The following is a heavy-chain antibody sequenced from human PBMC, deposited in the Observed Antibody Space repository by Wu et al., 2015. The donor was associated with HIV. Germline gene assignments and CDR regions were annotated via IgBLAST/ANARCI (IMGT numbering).Heavy chain of an antibody. D-gene: IGHD3-22*01. CDR2: IIPVFGIT. CDR3: ARDHFDSSGCRAFDV. Sequence: QVQLVQSGAEVKKPGSSVKVSCKASGGTLNNYAISWVRRAPGQGLEWMGRIIPVFGITKYTQEFEGRVSITADESTNTAYMELRSLRSEDTALYFCARDHFDSSGCRAFDVWGQGTMVSVSS. CDR1: GGTLNNYA. J-gene: IGHJ3*01. V-gene: IGHV1-69*13.